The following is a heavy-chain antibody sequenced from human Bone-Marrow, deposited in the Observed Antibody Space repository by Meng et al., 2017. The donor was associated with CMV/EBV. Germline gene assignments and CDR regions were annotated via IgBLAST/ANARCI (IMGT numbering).Heavy chain of an antibody. CDR1: GYTFTGYY. CDR2: INPNSGGT. J-gene: IGHJ5*02. CDR3: ARGRPVSTSCWSCHWFDP. D-gene: IGHD2-2*01. Sequence: ASVKVSCKASGYTFTGYYMHWVRQAPGQGLEWMGWINPNSGGTNYAQKFQGRVTITADKSTSTAYMELSSLRSEDTAVYYCARGRPVSTSCWSCHWFDPWGQGTLVTVSS. V-gene: IGHV1-2*02.